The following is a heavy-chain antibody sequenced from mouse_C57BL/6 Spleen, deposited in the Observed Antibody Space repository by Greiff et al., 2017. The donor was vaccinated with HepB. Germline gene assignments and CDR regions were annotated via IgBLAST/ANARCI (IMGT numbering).Heavy chain of an antibody. CDR1: GFTFSSYA. CDR3: ARGPSTVVYAMDY. Sequence: EVQLKESGGGLVKPGGSLKLSCAASGFTFSSYAMSWVRQTPEKRLEWVATISDGGSYTYYPDNVKGRFTISRDNAKNNLYLQMSHLKSEDTAMYYCARGPSTVVYAMDYWGQGTSVTVSS. D-gene: IGHD1-1*01. V-gene: IGHV5-4*01. CDR2: ISDGGSYT. J-gene: IGHJ4*01.